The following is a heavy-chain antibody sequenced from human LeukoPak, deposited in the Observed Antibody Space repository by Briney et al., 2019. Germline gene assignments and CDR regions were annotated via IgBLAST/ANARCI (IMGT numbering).Heavy chain of an antibody. V-gene: IGHV1-2*02. J-gene: IGHJ6*02. Sequence: ASVTVSCKASGYTFTGYYMHWVRQAPGQGLEWMGWINPNSGGTNYEQKFQGRVTMTRDTSISTAYMELSRLRSDDTAVYYCARGYYYYGMDVWGQGTTVTVSS. CDR1: GYTFTGYY. CDR3: ARGYYYYGMDV. CDR2: INPNSGGT.